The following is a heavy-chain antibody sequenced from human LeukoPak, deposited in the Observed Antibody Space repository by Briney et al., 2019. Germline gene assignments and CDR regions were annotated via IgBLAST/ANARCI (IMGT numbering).Heavy chain of an antibody. CDR2: ISSDGSRV. V-gene: IGHV3-74*01. Sequence: GGSLRLSCAASGFTFSDYWMHWVRQAPGKGLVWVSRISSDGSRVTYADSVKGRFTISRDNSKNTLYLQMNSLRAEDTAVYYCAKVAAAGHSRYYYYYMDVWGKGTTVTVSS. J-gene: IGHJ6*03. D-gene: IGHD6-13*01. CDR3: AKVAAAGHSRYYYYYMDV. CDR1: GFTFSDYW.